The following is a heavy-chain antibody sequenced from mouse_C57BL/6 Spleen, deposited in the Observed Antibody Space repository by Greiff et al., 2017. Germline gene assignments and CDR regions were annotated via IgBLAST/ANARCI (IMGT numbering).Heavy chain of an antibody. J-gene: IGHJ2*01. CDR1: GFTFSSYA. Sequence: EVKLVESGGGLVKPGGSLKLSCAASGFTFSSYAMSWVRQTPEKRLEWVATISDGGSYTYYPDNVKGRFTISRDNAKNNLYLQMSHLKSEDTAMYYCARGGYGSSWDYWGQGTTLTVSS. D-gene: IGHD1-1*01. V-gene: IGHV5-4*03. CDR3: ARGGYGSSWDY. CDR2: ISDGGSYT.